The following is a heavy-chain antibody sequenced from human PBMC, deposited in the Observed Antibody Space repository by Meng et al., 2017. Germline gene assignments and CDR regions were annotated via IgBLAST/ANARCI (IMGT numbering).Heavy chain of an antibody. CDR2: ISAYNGNT. CDR1: GYTLTSYV. V-gene: IGHV1-18*01. J-gene: IGHJ3*01. D-gene: IGHD3-22*01. CDR3: ARDRAPYDGGAFDV. Sequence: ASVKVSCKASGYTLTSYVISWVRQAPGQGLEWMGWISAYNGNTNYAQKLQGRVTMTTDTYTSTAYMELRSLSSDDTAVYYCARDRAPYDGGAFDVWGQGTMVTVSS.